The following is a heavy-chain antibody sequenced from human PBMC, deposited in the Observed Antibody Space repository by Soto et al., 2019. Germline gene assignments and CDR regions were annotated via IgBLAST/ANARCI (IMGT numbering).Heavy chain of an antibody. Sequence: DSVKGRFTISRDNAKNSLYLQMNSLGAEDTAVYYCARDRGAVTGQYFDYWGQGALVTVSS. V-gene: IGHV3-11*05. D-gene: IGHD6-19*01. CDR3: ARDRGAVTGQYFDY. J-gene: IGHJ4*02.